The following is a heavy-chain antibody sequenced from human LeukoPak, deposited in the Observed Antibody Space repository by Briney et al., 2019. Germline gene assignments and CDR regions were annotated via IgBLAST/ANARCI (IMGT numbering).Heavy chain of an antibody. D-gene: IGHD5-18*01. CDR1: GDSISSSSSY. V-gene: IGHV4-39*07. CDR3: ARKGYGHYHYYYYYMDV. Sequence: PSETLSLTCTVSGDSISSSSSYWGWIRQPPGEGLEWIGSIYYSGSTYYNTSLKSRVTISVDKSKNQFSLKLSSVTAADTAVYYCARKGYGHYHYYYYYMDVWGKGTTVTVSS. CDR2: IYYSGST. J-gene: IGHJ6*03.